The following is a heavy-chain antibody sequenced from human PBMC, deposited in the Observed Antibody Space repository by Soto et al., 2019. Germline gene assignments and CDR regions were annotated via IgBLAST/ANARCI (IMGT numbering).Heavy chain of an antibody. V-gene: IGHV1-18*01. Sequence: QVQLVQSGTEVKKPGASVKVSCKTSGYTFINYGISWVRQAPGQGLEWMGWISPYNDDTKYAQNFQGRVTLTTDTSTRTSNMNLSSLRSDDTAIYYCARDGFYAGSGRYSYGYSPPRFYAMEVWGQGTTVTVS. CDR1: GYTFINYG. D-gene: IGHD5-18*01. CDR2: ISPYNDDT. J-gene: IGHJ6*02. CDR3: ARDGFYAGSGRYSYGYSPPRFYAMEV.